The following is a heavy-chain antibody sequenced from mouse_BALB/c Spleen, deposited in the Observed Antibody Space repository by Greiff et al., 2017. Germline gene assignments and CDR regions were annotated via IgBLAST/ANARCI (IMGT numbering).Heavy chain of an antibody. D-gene: IGHD1-1*01. CDR1: GYTFTSYW. J-gene: IGHJ2*01. CDR3: ARSGSTVVAHFDY. Sequence: QVQLQQPGAELVKPGASVKLSCKASGYTFTSYWMHWVKQRPGQGLEWIGEINPSNGRTNYNEKFKSKATLTVDKSSSTAYMQLRSLTSEDSAVYYCARSGSTVVAHFDYWGQGTTLTVSS. V-gene: IGHV1S81*02. CDR2: INPSNGRT.